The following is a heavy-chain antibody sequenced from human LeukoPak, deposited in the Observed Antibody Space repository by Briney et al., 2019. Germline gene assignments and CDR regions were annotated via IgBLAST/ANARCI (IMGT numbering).Heavy chain of an antibody. J-gene: IGHJ4*02. CDR1: GFTFINYW. Sequence: PGGSLRLSCAASGFTFINYWMHWVRQAPGKGLVWVSRINGVGTTISYADSVKGRFTISRDNAKNTLYLQMNSLRAEDTAVYYCARAGTLGYCSGGSCGYFDYWGQGTLVTVSS. D-gene: IGHD2-15*01. CDR2: INGVGTTI. CDR3: ARAGTLGYCSGGSCGYFDY. V-gene: IGHV3-74*01.